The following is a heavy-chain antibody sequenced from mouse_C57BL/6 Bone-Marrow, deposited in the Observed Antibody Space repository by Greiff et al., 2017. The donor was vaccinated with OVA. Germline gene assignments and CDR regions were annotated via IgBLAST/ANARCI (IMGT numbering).Heavy chain of an antibody. CDR1: GYTFTSYW. CDR3: ARQYYGSSYGFAY. J-gene: IGHJ3*01. D-gene: IGHD1-1*01. CDR2: IDPSDSYT. Sequence: QVQLQQPGAELVMPGASVKLSCKASGYTFTSYWMHWVKQRPGQGLEWIGEIDPSDSYTNYNQKFKGNSTLTVDKSSSTAYMQLSSLTSEDSAVYYCARQYYGSSYGFAYWGQGTLVTVSA. V-gene: IGHV1-69*01.